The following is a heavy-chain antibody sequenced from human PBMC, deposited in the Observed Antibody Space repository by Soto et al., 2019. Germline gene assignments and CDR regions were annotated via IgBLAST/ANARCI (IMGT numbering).Heavy chain of an antibody. V-gene: IGHV3-30*18. J-gene: IGHJ4*02. Sequence: GGSLRLSCAASGFTFSSYGMHWVRQAPGKGLEWVAVISYDGSNKYYADSVKGRFTISRDNSKNTLYLQMNSLRAEDTAVYYCAKGPFTTTVTPFDYWGQGTLVTVSS. D-gene: IGHD4-17*01. CDR2: ISYDGSNK. CDR3: AKGPFTTTVTPFDY. CDR1: GFTFSSYG.